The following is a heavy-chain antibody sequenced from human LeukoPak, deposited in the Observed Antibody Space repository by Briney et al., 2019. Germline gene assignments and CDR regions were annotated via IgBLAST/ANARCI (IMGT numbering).Heavy chain of an antibody. V-gene: IGHV4-34*01. J-gene: IGHJ6*02. Sequence: NPSETLTLTCAVYGGSFSGYYWSWIRQPPGKGLEWIGEINHSGSTNYNPSLKSRVTISVDTSKNQFSLKLSSVTAADTAVYYCARGPRRGYYDSSGYRPYYYYGMDVWGQGTTVTVSS. CDR1: GGSFSGYY. CDR2: INHSGST. D-gene: IGHD3-22*01. CDR3: ARGPRRGYYDSSGYRPYYYYGMDV.